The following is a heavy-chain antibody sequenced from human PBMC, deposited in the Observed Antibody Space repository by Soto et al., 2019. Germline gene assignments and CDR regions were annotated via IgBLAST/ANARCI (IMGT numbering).Heavy chain of an antibody. V-gene: IGHV1-18*01. CDR1: GYTFTSYG. CDR2: ISAYNGNT. J-gene: IGHJ4*02. Sequence: ASVKVSCKASGYTFTSYGISWVRQAPGQGLEWMGWISAYNGNTNYAQKLQGRVTMTTDTSTSTAYMELRSLRSDDTAVYYCARGVYYDSTGYFTHFDYWGQGTLLTVSS. CDR3: ARGVYYDSTGYFTHFDY. D-gene: IGHD3-22*01.